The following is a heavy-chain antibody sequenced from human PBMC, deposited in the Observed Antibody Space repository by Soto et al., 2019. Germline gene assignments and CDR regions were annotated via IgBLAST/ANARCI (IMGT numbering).Heavy chain of an antibody. D-gene: IGHD3-16*01. CDR1: GFAFSSYW. CDR3: ARGDDYDASCPLSDVFDI. V-gene: IGHV3-7*04. Sequence: PGRPLRLSCAGSGFAFSSYWMSWVRQAPGNGLEWVANINPDGSQKWYVDSVKGRFTISRDNAKKSLYLQMNSLRVDDTAVYYCARGDDYDASCPLSDVFDIWGHGRMVTVS. CDR2: INPDGSQK. J-gene: IGHJ3*02.